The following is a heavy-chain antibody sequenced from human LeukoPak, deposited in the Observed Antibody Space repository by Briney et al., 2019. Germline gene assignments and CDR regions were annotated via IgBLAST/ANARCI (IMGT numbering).Heavy chain of an antibody. V-gene: IGHV4-4*02. CDR2: IYHSGST. D-gene: IGHD3-22*01. Sequence: SETLSLTCAVSGVSISSSNWWSWVRQPPGKGLEWIGEIYHSGSTNYNPSLKSRVTISVDKSKNQFSLKLSSVTAADTAVYYCVGGGSSGYFPFIDYWGQGTLVTVSS. CDR3: VGGGSSGYFPFIDY. CDR1: GVSISSSNW. J-gene: IGHJ4*02.